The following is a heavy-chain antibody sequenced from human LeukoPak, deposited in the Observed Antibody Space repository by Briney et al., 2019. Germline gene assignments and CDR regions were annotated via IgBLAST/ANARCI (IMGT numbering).Heavy chain of an antibody. CDR1: GFTFDDYG. D-gene: IGHD5-24*01. CDR3: ARDGEMATIAYCYYYMDV. J-gene: IGHJ6*03. CDR2: INWNGGST. Sequence: GGSLRLSCAASGFTFDDYGMSWVRQAPGKGLEWVSGINWNGGSTGYADSVKGRFTISRDNAKNSLYLQMNSLRAEDTALYYCARDGEMATIAYCYYYMDVWGKGTTVTVSS. V-gene: IGHV3-20*04.